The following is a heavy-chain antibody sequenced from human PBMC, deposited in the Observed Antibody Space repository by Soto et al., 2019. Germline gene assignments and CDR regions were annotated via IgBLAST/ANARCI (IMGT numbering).Heavy chain of an antibody. CDR2: VYYSGST. CDR3: ARDSELQPSAFDI. Sequence: SETLSLTCTVSGGSISSYYWSWIRQPPGKGLEWIGYVYYSGSTNYNPSLKSRVTMSVDTSKNQFSLKLSSVTAADTAVYYCARDSELQPSAFDIWGQGTMVTVSS. CDR1: GGSISSYY. J-gene: IGHJ3*02. V-gene: IGHV4-59*12. D-gene: IGHD1-1*01.